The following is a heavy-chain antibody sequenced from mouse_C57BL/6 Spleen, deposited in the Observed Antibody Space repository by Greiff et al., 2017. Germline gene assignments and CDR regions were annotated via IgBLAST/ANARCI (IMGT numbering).Heavy chain of an antibody. CDR1: GYTFTSYW. CDR2: IHPNSGST. CDR3: AREGGYGSSYDYYAMGY. J-gene: IGHJ4*01. D-gene: IGHD1-1*01. Sequence: QVQLQQPGAELVKPGASVKLSCKASGYTFTSYWMHWVKQRPGQGLEWIGMIHPNSGSTNYNEKFKSKATLTVDKSSSTAYMQLSSLTSEDSAVYYCAREGGYGSSYDYYAMGYWGQGTSVTVSS. V-gene: IGHV1-64*01.